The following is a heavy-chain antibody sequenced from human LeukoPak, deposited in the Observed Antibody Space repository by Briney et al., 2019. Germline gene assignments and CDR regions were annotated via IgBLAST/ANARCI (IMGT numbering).Heavy chain of an antibody. V-gene: IGHV4-39*01. CDR1: GGSISSSTYY. CDR3: AVGMVRGASDY. J-gene: IGHJ4*02. Sequence: ASETLSLTCTVSGGSISSSTYYWVWIRQPPGKGLEWIGSIHYSGSTYCNPSLKSRVTISVDTSKNQFSLKLSSVTAADTAVYYCAVGMVRGASDYWGQGTLVTVSS. D-gene: IGHD3-10*01. CDR2: IHYSGST.